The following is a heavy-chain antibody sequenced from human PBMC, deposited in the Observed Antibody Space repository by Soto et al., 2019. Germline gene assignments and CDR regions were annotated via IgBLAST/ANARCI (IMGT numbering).Heavy chain of an antibody. CDR2: IGGSGGST. CDR1: GFTFSSYA. Sequence: EVQLLESGGGLVQPGGSLRLSCAASGFTFSSYAMSWVRQAPGKGLEWVSAIGGSGGSTYYADSVKGRFTISRDNSKNTLYLQMNSLRAEDTAVYYCAKDFLIAVAGTYFDYWGQGTLGTVSS. V-gene: IGHV3-23*01. J-gene: IGHJ4*02. D-gene: IGHD6-19*01. CDR3: AKDFLIAVAGTYFDY.